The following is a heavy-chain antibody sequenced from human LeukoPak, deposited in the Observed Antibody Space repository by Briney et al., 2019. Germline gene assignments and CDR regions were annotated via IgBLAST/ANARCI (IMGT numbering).Heavy chain of an antibody. Sequence: GGSLRLSCAASGFIVRGNHMSWVRQAPGKGLEWVSSISSSSSYIYYADSVKGRFTISRDNAKNSLYLQMNSLRAEGTAVYYCARLVGDGYNHDAFDIWGQGTMVTVSS. V-gene: IGHV3-21*01. D-gene: IGHD5-24*01. CDR2: ISSSSSYI. CDR1: GFIVRGNH. J-gene: IGHJ3*02. CDR3: ARLVGDGYNHDAFDI.